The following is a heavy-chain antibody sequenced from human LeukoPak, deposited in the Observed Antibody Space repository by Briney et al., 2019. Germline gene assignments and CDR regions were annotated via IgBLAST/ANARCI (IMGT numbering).Heavy chain of an antibody. CDR3: FKQKPAYEILTGSYYYYGMDV. D-gene: IGHD3-9*01. CDR2: IYYSGKT. Sequence: SETLSLTCTGSGGSLSSYYWSWIRQPPPKGLEWIGYIYYSGKTNYNRSLKSRVSISVDTSKNQCSLKLSSVTAADTAVFFFFKQKPAYEILTGSYYYYGMDVWGKGTTVTVSS. V-gene: IGHV4-59*01. J-gene: IGHJ6*04. CDR1: GGSLSSYY.